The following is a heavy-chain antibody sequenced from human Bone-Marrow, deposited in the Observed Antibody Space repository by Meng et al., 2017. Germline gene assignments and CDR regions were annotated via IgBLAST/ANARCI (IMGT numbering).Heavy chain of an antibody. Sequence: SGPTLVKPTQTLTLTCTFSGFSLSTSGVGVGWSRQPPGKALEWLALIYWDEDKRYSPSLKSRLTITKDTTKNQVVLTMTNMDPVDTATYYGEHTGLWFGELSPNMDIWGQGTTVTVSS. CDR3: EHTGLWFGELSPNMDI. CDR2: IYWDEDK. J-gene: IGHJ6*02. V-gene: IGHV2-5*02. D-gene: IGHD3-10*01. CDR1: GFSLSTSGVG.